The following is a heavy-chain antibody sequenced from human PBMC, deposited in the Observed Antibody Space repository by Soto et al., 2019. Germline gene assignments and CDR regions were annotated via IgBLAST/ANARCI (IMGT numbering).Heavy chain of an antibody. CDR2: ISYDGSNK. CDR1: GFTFSSYA. V-gene: IGHV3-30-3*01. CDR3: ARDMRSWYVGYYYGMDV. D-gene: IGHD6-13*01. J-gene: IGHJ6*02. Sequence: GGSLRLSCAASGFTFSSYAMHWVRQAPGKGLEWVAVISYDGSNKYYADSVKGRFTISRDNSKNTLYLQMNSLRAEDTAVYYCARDMRSWYVGYYYGMDVWGQGTTVTVSS.